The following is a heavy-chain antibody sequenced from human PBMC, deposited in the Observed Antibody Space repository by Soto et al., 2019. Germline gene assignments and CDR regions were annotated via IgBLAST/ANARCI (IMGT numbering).Heavy chain of an antibody. Sequence: QVQLVQSGAEVKKPGASVNVSCKASGYTFTTYAIHWVRQAPGQRPEWMGWINTDNGNTRYSQKFQARVIMTRDTSASTTYRELSSLRSEDTAVYYWARIYGDYEFLLGRWFDPWGQGTLVTVSS. CDR1: GYTFTTYA. V-gene: IGHV1-3*04. CDR3: ARIYGDYEFLLGRWFDP. D-gene: IGHD3-16*01. J-gene: IGHJ5*02. CDR2: INTDNGNT.